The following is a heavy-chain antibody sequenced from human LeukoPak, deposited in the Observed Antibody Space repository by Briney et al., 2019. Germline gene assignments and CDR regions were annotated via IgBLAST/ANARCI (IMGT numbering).Heavy chain of an antibody. D-gene: IGHD3-10*01. V-gene: IGHV1-2*02. CDR1: GYTFTGYY. CDR2: INPNSGGT. J-gene: IGHJ4*02. Sequence: ASVKVSCKASGYTFTGYYMHWVRQAPGQGLEWMGWINPNSGGTNYAQKFQGRVTMTRDTSISTAYMELSRLRSDDTAVYYCARVPDYYGSGSNYGYWGQGTLVTVSS. CDR3: ARVPDYYGSGSNYGY.